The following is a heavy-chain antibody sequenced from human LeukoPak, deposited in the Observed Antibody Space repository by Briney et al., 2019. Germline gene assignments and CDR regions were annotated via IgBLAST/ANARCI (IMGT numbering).Heavy chain of an antibody. CDR1: GFTFGSYT. J-gene: IGHJ4*02. V-gene: IGHV3-21*04. Sequence: GGSLRLSCAASGFTFGSYTMNWVRQAPGKGLEWVSPISSSSSNIYYADSVKGRFTISRDNGKNSLYLQMNSLRDEDTALYYFARSGYSSGWYEYYFDYWGQGTLVAVSS. CDR3: ARSGYSSGWYEYYFDY. D-gene: IGHD6-19*01. CDR2: ISSSSSNI.